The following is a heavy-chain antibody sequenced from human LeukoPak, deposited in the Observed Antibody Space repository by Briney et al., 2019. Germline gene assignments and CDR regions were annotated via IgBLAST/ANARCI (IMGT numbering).Heavy chain of an antibody. J-gene: IGHJ4*02. CDR1: GFSLSTSGMC. D-gene: IGHD5-12*01. Sequence: SGPALVKPTQTLTLTCTFSGFSLSTSGMCVSWIRQPPGKALEWLARIDWDDDKYYSTSLKTRLTISKDTSKNQVVLTMTNMDPVDTATYYCARSSYSGYDTAVDYWGQGTLVTVSS. CDR2: IDWDDDK. V-gene: IGHV2-70*11. CDR3: ARSSYSGYDTAVDY.